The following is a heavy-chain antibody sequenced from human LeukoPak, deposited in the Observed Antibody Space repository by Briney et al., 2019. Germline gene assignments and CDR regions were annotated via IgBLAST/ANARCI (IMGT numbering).Heavy chain of an antibody. CDR3: ARFSSSTWVFDF. D-gene: IGHD6-13*01. CDR1: GGSISGYY. V-gene: IGHV4-59*08. CDR2: IYYSGST. J-gene: IGHJ4*01. Sequence: PSETLSLTCTVSGGSISGYYWSWLRQPPGKGPEWIAYIYYSGSTNYNPSLKSRVAISLETSKNRFSPKLSSVTAADTAVYYCARFSSSTWVFDFWGHGTLVTVSS.